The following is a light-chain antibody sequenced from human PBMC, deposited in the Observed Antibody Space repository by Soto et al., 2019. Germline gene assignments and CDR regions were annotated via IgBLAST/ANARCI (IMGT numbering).Light chain of an antibody. V-gene: IGLV1-40*01. CDR3: QSYDSSLSGWV. J-gene: IGLJ3*02. Sequence: QSVLTQPPSVSGAPGQRVTISCTGSSPNIGAGYDVHWYQQLPGTAPNLLISGNSNRPSGVPDRFSGSKSGTSASLAITGLQAEDEADYYCQSYDSSLSGWVFGGGTKLTVL. CDR1: SPNIGAGYD. CDR2: GNS.